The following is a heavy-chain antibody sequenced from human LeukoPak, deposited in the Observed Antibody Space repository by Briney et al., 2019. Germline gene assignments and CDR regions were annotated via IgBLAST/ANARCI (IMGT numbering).Heavy chain of an antibody. D-gene: IGHD3-22*01. Sequence: GESLKISCKGSGYSFTTYWIGWVRQMPGKGLEWMGIIYPGDSDTRYSPSFQGQVTISADKSISTAYLQWSSLKASDTAMYYCARRTPYYYDSSGYPPYYFDYWGQGTLVTVSS. J-gene: IGHJ4*02. CDR3: ARRTPYYYDSSGYPPYYFDY. CDR1: GYSFTTYW. CDR2: IYPGDSDT. V-gene: IGHV5-51*01.